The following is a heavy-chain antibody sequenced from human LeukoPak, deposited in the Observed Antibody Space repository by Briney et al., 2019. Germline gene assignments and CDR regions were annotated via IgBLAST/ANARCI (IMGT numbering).Heavy chain of an antibody. V-gene: IGHV3-7*01. CDR2: IKQDGSEK. D-gene: IGHD2-8*01. CDR3: ARDSSMAEETPWFDP. Sequence: GGSLRLSCAASGFTLSSSWMSWVRQAPGKGLEWVANIKQDGSEKYYVDSVNGRFTISRDNAKNSLYLQMNSLRAEDTAVYYCARDSSMAEETPWFDPWGQGTLVTVSS. J-gene: IGHJ5*02. CDR1: GFTLSSSW.